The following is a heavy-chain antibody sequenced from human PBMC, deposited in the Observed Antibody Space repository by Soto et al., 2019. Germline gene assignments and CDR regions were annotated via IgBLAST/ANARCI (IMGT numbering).Heavy chain of an antibody. J-gene: IGHJ4*02. CDR2: IYPGDSDT. D-gene: IGHD6-19*01. CDR3: ALSSGWLRSPFDAAYFDY. CDR1: GYSFTSYW. Sequence: GESLKISCKGSGYSFTSYWIGWVRQMPGKGLEWMGIIYPGDSDTRYSPSFQGQVTISADKSISTAYLQWSSLKASDTAMYYCALSSGWLRSPFDAAYFDYWGQGTLVTVSS. V-gene: IGHV5-51*01.